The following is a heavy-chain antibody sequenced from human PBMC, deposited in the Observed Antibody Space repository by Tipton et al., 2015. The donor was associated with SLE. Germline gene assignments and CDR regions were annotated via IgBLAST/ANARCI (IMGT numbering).Heavy chain of an antibody. J-gene: IGHJ6*04. CDR2: IWYLGSNK. Sequence: RSLRLSCEASGFNFNDYGMHWVRQAPGKGLEWVTIIWYLGSNKSYADSVKGRFTISRDNSKNTLFLQMNSLTAEDTAVYYCARESGTLYAMDVWGKGTTVTVSS. CDR3: ARESGTLYAMDV. CDR1: GFNFNDYG. V-gene: IGHV3-33*01. D-gene: IGHD1/OR15-1a*01.